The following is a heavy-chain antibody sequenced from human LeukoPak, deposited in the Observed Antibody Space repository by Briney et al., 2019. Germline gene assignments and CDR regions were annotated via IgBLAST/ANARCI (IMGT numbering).Heavy chain of an antibody. CDR3: ARDSSYSSSWYKVDVSDL. D-gene: IGHD6-13*01. V-gene: IGHV1-2*02. CDR2: INPNSGDT. CDR1: GYIFTDYH. Sequence: ASVKVSCKASGYIFTDYHVHWVRQAPGQGLVWMGWINPNSGDTYYAQKFQGRVTVTRDTSISTAYMELSRLRPDDTAVYCCARDSSYSSSWYKVDVSDLWGQGTLVTVSS. J-gene: IGHJ3*01.